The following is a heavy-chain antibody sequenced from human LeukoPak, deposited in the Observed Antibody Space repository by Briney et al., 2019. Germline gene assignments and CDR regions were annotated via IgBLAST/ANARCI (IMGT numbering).Heavy chain of an antibody. CDR1: GYTFTGYY. CDR2: INPNSGGT. V-gene: IGHV1-2*06. D-gene: IGHD1-14*01. CDR3: ARVRIRQNLNWFDP. J-gene: IGHJ5*02. Sequence: SVKVSCKASGYTFTGYYMHWVRQAPGQGLEWMGRINPNSGGTNYAQKFQGGVTMTRDTSISTAYMELSRLRSDDTAVYYCARVRIRQNLNWFDPWGQGTLVTVSS.